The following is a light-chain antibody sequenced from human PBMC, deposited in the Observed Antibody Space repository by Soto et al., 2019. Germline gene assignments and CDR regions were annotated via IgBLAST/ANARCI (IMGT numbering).Light chain of an antibody. CDR2: GAS. CDR3: QQYNSYSQT. CDR1: QSVSSN. J-gene: IGKJ1*01. Sequence: EIVMTQSPATLSVSPGERATLSCRASQSVSSNLAWYQQKPGQAPRLLIYGASTRATGIPSRFSGSGSGTEFTLTISSLQPDDFATYYCQQYNSYSQTFGKGTKV. V-gene: IGKV3-15*01.